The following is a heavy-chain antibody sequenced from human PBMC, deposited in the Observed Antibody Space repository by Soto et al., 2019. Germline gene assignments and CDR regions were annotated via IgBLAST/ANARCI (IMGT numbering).Heavy chain of an antibody. CDR3: ARDIESVTAKHFFYYYAMDV. J-gene: IGHJ6*02. D-gene: IGHD2-8*01. Sequence: ASVKVSCKASGFTFSNYGLNWVRQAPGQGLEWMGWVSANNGHTNYAQNLQGTVSMTTDTSTSTAYMELRGLRFDDTAVYYCARDIESVTAKHFFYYYAMDVWGQGTTVTVSS. CDR1: GFTFSNYG. CDR2: VSANNGHT. V-gene: IGHV1-18*01.